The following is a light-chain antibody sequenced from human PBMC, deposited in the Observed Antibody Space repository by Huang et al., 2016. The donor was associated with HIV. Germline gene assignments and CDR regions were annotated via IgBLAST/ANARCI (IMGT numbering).Light chain of an antibody. J-gene: IGKJ1*01. CDR1: QSVGSN. Sequence: EIVMTQSPATLSVSPGERATLSCRARQSVGSNLAWYQKRRGQAPRRLRSAASTSATGIPARFSGSGSGTEVTLTVSSLQSEDFAVYYCQQHNSWRRTFGQGTRV. CDR3: QQHNSWRRT. CDR2: AAS. V-gene: IGKV3-15*01.